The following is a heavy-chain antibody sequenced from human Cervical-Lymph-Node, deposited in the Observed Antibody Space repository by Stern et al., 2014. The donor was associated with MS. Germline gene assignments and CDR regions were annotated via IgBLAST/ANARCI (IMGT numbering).Heavy chain of an antibody. CDR3: ARTMTYFDY. CDR1: GFTFSSYS. V-gene: IGHV3-48*01. J-gene: IGHJ4*02. Sequence: QLVESGGGLVQPGGSLRLSCAASGFTFSSYSMNWVRQAPGKVLEWVSYISTSTTTIYYADSVKGRFTISRDNAKNSVYLQMNSLRAEDTAVYYCARTMTYFDYWGQGTLVTVSS. CDR2: ISTSTTTI. D-gene: IGHD3-3*01.